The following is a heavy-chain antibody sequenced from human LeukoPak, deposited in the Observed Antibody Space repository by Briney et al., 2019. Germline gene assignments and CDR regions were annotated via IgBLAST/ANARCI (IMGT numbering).Heavy chain of an antibody. CDR1: GCSFNDYY. CDR3: ARGQVPAARGYNWFDP. D-gene: IGHD2-2*01. V-gene: IGHV4-34*01. J-gene: IGHJ5*02. CDR2: INARGDT. Sequence: SETLSLTCAVYGCSFNDYYWNWIRQPPGKGLEWLGEINARGDTNYNPSLKSRVNISVDTSKKQFSLRLTSMIAADTALYYCARGQVPAARGYNWFDPWGQGTLVTVSS.